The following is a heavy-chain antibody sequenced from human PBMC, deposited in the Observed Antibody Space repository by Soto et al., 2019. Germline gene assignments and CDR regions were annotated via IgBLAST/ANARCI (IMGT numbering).Heavy chain of an antibody. V-gene: IGHV4-34*01. Sequence: SETLSLTCAVYGGSFSGYYWSWIRQPPGKGLEWIGEINHSGSTNYNPSLKSRVTISVDTSKNQFSLKLSSVTAADTAVYYCARAPLQYYDILTGYYPISYYSYMDVWGKGTTVTVSS. D-gene: IGHD3-9*01. CDR1: GGSFSGYY. CDR3: ARAPLQYYDILTGYYPISYYSYMDV. J-gene: IGHJ6*03. CDR2: INHSGST.